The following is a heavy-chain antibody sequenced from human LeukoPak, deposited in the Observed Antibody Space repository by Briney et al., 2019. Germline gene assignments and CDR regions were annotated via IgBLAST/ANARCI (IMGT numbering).Heavy chain of an antibody. D-gene: IGHD6-13*01. CDR1: GGSISSYY. CDR3: ATEAAGTQRNWFDP. CDR2: IYYGGST. V-gene: IGHV4-59*12. Sequence: SETLSLTCTVSGGSISSYYWSWIRQPPGKGLEWIGYIYYGGSTNYNPSLKSRVTISVDTSKNQFSLKLSSVTAADTAVYYCATEAAGTQRNWFDPWGQGTLVTVSS. J-gene: IGHJ5*02.